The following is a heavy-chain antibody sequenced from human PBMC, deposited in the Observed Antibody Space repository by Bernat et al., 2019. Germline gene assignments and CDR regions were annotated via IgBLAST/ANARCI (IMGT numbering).Heavy chain of an antibody. D-gene: IGHD3-10*02. J-gene: IGHJ4*02. Sequence: QVQLQESGPGLVKPSETLSLTCTVSGGSISSYYWSWIPQPPGKGLEWIGYIYYSGSTNYNPSLKSRVTISVDTSKNQFSMTLSSVTAADTAVYCCARVSVREQAAADYWGQGTLVTVSS. CDR1: GGSISSYY. CDR2: IYYSGST. V-gene: IGHV4-59*01. CDR3: ARVSVREQAAADY.